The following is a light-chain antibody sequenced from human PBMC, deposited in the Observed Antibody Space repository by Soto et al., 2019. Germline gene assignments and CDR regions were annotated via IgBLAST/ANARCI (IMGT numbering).Light chain of an antibody. Sequence: QSLLTQPASVSGSPGQSIPISCTGTSSDVGSYNLVSWYQQHPGKAPKLMIYEGSKRPSGVSNRFSGSKSGNTASLTISGLQAEDEADYYCCSYAGSSTYVFGTGTKVTVL. J-gene: IGLJ1*01. CDR2: EGS. CDR1: SSDVGSYNL. CDR3: CSYAGSSTYV. V-gene: IGLV2-23*01.